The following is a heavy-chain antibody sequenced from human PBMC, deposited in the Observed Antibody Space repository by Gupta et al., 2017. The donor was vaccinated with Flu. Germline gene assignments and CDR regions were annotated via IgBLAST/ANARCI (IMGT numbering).Heavy chain of an antibody. Sequence: GFPFSRAWMGWVRQASGNGLQWVADIKHDGREKSYVDSVKGRVPIPRDNAKSSLYLQMNGLRDDDTAVYYCARYLWPGDYWGQGTLVPVSS. CDR3: ARYLWPGDY. CDR2: IKHDGREK. D-gene: IGHD2-21*01. CDR1: GFPFSRAW. V-gene: IGHV3-7*01. J-gene: IGHJ4*02.